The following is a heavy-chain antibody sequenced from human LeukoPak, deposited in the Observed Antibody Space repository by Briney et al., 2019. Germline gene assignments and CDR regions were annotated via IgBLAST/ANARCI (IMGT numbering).Heavy chain of an antibody. V-gene: IGHV3-21*01. J-gene: IGHJ4*02. D-gene: IGHD1-7*01. CDR2: ISSSSSYI. Sequence: GGSLRLSCAASGFTFSSYAMSWVRQTPGKGLEWVSSISSSSSYIYYADSVKGRFTISRDNAKNSLYLQMNSLRAEDTAVYYCARGPFGTFAVDYWGQGTLVTVSS. CDR1: GFTFSSYA. CDR3: ARGPFGTFAVDY.